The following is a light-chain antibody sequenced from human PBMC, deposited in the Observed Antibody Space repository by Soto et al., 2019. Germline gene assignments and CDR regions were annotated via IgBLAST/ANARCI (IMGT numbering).Light chain of an antibody. CDR3: HHYGSSTRT. CDR2: GAS. CDR1: QSVSSSH. V-gene: IGKV3-20*01. Sequence: EIVLTQSLCTLSLSPGERATLSCRASQSVSSSHLAWYQHKPGQAPRLLIYGASSRAAGIPDRFSGSGSGTDFTLTISRLEPEDFAVYYCHHYGSSTRTFGQGTKVDIK. J-gene: IGKJ1*01.